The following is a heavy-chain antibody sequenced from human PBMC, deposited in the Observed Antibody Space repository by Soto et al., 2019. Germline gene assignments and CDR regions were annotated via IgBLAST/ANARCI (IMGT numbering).Heavy chain of an antibody. Sequence: PSETLSLTCGVNGGSFSGYYWSWIRQPPGKGLEWIGEINHSGSTNYNPSLKSRVTMSVDTSKNQFSLKLSSVTAADTAVYYCARSPIVAAYYFDYWGQGTLVTVSS. D-gene: IGHD6-13*01. CDR3: ARSPIVAAYYFDY. CDR1: GGSFSGYY. J-gene: IGHJ4*02. V-gene: IGHV4-34*01. CDR2: INHSGST.